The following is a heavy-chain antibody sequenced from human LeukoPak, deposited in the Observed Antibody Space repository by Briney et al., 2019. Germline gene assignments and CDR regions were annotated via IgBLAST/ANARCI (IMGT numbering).Heavy chain of an antibody. J-gene: IGHJ4*02. Sequence: ASVKVSCKASGYIFTGYYMHWVRQAPGQGLEWMGWINPNSGGTNYAQKFQGRVTMARDTSISTAYMELSRLRSDDTAVYYCARDEGTYYYDSSGYYYNYWGQGTLVTVSS. CDR1: GYIFTGYY. CDR3: ARDEGTYYYDSSGYYYNY. D-gene: IGHD3-22*01. V-gene: IGHV1-2*02. CDR2: INPNSGGT.